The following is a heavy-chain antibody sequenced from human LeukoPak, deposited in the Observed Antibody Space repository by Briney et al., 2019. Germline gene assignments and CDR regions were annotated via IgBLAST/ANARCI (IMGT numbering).Heavy chain of an antibody. D-gene: IGHD3-3*01. CDR3: AGKYYDFWSGYPDY. Sequence: SETLSFTCAGDGGSCSGYCWSWIRQPPGKGLEWSGEINHSGSTSYNPSLKRRVTISVDTSKNQYSLKLSPVTAADTAVYYCAGKYYDFWSGYPDYWGQGTMVTVSS. J-gene: IGHJ4*02. CDR1: GGSCSGYC. CDR2: INHSGST. V-gene: IGHV4-34*01.